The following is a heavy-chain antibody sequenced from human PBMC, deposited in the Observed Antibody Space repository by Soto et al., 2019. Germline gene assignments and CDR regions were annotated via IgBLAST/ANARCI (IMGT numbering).Heavy chain of an antibody. CDR3: ARHGVDTAMVTANYYYYGMDV. CDR2: FHSSGAT. J-gene: IGHJ6*02. Sequence: SETLSLTCTVSGGSISSADYYWSWIRQPPGKGLEWIGYFHSSGATYKDPSLKSRVTISVDTSKNQFSLKLSSVTAADTAVYYCARHGVDTAMVTANYYYYGMDVWGQGTTVTVSS. CDR1: GGSISSADYY. D-gene: IGHD5-18*01. V-gene: IGHV4-30-4*02.